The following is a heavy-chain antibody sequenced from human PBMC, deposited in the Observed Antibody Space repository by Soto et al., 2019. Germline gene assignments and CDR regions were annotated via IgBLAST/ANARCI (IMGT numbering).Heavy chain of an antibody. V-gene: IGHV1-46*01. D-gene: IGHD2-15*01. CDR1: GYTFTTYY. Sequence: QVQLVQSGAEVKRPGASVKVSCKASGYTFTTYYMHWVRQAPGQGLEWLGIINPNGGSTTYAQKFQGRVTMTRDTSTSTVDLELISLRSEDTAVYYCARAGYCSGGTCFHGNCDYWGQGTLVTVSA. CDR2: INPNGGST. J-gene: IGHJ4*02. CDR3: ARAGYCSGGTCFHGNCDY.